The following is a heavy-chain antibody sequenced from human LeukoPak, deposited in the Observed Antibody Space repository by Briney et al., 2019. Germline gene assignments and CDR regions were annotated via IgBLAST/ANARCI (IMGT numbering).Heavy chain of an antibody. CDR2: IYPADSDT. D-gene: IGHD3-16*01. V-gene: IGHV5-51*01. CDR3: ARPGQLGEYTPYYFDF. J-gene: IGHJ4*02. CDR1: GFSFTSYW. Sequence: GESLKISCKGSGFSFTSYWIGWVRQMPGKGLEYMGIIYPADSDTRYSPSFQGQVTISADKSISTAYLQWSSLKASDTAMYYCARPGQLGEYTPYYFDFWGQGTLVAVSS.